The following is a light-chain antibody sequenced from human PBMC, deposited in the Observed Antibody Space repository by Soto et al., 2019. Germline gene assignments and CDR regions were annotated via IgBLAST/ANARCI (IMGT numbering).Light chain of an antibody. Sequence: EIPMTQSPSTLSVSTGERATLSCRASQSLSSYLAWYQQKPGQATRLLIYDASNRATGIPARFSGSGSGTEFTLTINSLQSEDFAVYYCQQYKNWPPWTFGQGTKVDIK. CDR1: QSLSSY. CDR3: QQYKNWPPWT. CDR2: DAS. J-gene: IGKJ1*01. V-gene: IGKV3-15*01.